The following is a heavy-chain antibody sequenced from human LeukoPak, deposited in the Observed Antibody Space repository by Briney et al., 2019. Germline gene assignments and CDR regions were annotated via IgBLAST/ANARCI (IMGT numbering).Heavy chain of an antibody. D-gene: IGHD2-21*01. CDR3: AKEFNRGLPDY. V-gene: IGHV3-30*18. CDR2: ISYDGSNE. J-gene: IGHJ4*02. CDR1: GFPFSTYG. Sequence: QPGGSLRLSCAASGFPFSTYGMHWVREAPGRGLEWVAVISYDGSNEYYADSVKGRFIISRDNSKNTLYLQMSSLRAEDTAVYYCAKEFNRGLPDYWGQGTLVTVPS.